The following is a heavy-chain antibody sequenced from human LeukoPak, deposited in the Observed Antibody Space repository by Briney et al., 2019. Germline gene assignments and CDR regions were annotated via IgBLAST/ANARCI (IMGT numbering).Heavy chain of an antibody. Sequence: LEWVSYISSSGSTIYYADSVKGRFTISRDNAKNSLYLQMNSLRAEDTAVYYCARNLPAADYWGQGTLVTVSS. CDR3: ARNLPAADY. CDR2: ISSSGSTI. V-gene: IGHV3-48*03. D-gene: IGHD2-2*01. J-gene: IGHJ4*02.